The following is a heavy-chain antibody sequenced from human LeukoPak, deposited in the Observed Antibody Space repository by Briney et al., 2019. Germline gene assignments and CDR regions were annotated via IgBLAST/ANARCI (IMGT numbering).Heavy chain of an antibody. CDR1: GGSVSGFY. CDR3: ARRWYTGTYYYFDL. Sequence: SETLSLTCTVSGGSVSGFYWSWIRQPAGKGLEWIGRLYTSGSTNYNPSLKSRVTMSVDTSKKLFSLKLTSVTAADTAIYYCARRWYTGTYYYFDLWGQGTLVTVSS. CDR2: LYTSGST. D-gene: IGHD1-26*01. V-gene: IGHV4-4*07. J-gene: IGHJ4*02.